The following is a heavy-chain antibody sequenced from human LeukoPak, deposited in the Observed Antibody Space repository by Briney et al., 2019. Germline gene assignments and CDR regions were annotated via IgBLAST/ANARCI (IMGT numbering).Heavy chain of an antibody. CDR1: GFTVSSNY. D-gene: IGHD6-19*01. J-gene: IGHJ4*02. V-gene: IGHV3-53*01. CDR2: IYSGGST. Sequence: GGSLRLSCAASGFTVSSNYMSWVRQAPGKGLEWVPVIYSGGSTYYADSVKGRFAISRDNSKNTLYLQMNSLRAEDTAVYYCARDQYSSGCLDYWGQGTLVTVSS. CDR3: ARDQYSSGCLDY.